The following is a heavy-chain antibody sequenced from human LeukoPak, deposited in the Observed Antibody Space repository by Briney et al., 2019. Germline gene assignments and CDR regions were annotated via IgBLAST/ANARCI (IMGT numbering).Heavy chain of an antibody. V-gene: IGHV3-21*01. CDR1: GFTFSSYE. CDR2: ISSSSSYI. Sequence: GGSLRLSCAASGFTFSSYEMNWVRQAPGKGLEWVSFISSSSSYIYYADSLKGRFTISRDNAKNSLYLQMNSLRAEDTAVYYCARGTMFPYYFDYWAREPWSPSPQ. CDR3: ARGTMFPYYFDY. J-gene: IGHJ4*02. D-gene: IGHD3-10*02.